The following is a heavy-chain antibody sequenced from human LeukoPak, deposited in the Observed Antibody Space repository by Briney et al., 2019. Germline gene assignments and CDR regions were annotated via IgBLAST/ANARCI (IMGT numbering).Heavy chain of an antibody. J-gene: IGHJ6*04. CDR3: AELGITMIGGV. CDR1: GFTFRSYE. D-gene: IGHD3-10*02. Sequence: PGGSLRLSCAASGFTFRSYEMNWVRQAPGKGLEWVSYITNSGGTTYYADSVKGRFTISRDNAKNSLYLQMNSLRAEDTAVYYCAELGITMIGGVWGKGTTVTISS. V-gene: IGHV3-48*03. CDR2: ITNSGGTT.